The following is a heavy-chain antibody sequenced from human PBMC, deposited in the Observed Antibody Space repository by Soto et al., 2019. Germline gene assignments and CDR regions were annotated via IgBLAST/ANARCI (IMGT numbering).Heavy chain of an antibody. Sequence: QVQLVQSGAEVKKPGSSVKVSCKASGGTFSSYTISWVRQAPGQGLEWMGRIIPILGIANYAQKFQGRVTITADKPTGTAYMELSSLRSEDTAVYYCAREEQGLALRYGMDVWGQGTTVTVSS. CDR1: GGTFSSYT. V-gene: IGHV1-69*08. CDR3: AREEQGLALRYGMDV. D-gene: IGHD6-19*01. J-gene: IGHJ6*02. CDR2: IIPILGIA.